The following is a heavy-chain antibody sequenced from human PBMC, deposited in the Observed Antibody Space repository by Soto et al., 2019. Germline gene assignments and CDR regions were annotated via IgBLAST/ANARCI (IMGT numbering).Heavy chain of an antibody. D-gene: IGHD6-19*01. CDR1: GFTFSSYG. V-gene: IGHV3-33*01. J-gene: IGHJ4*02. CDR2: IWYDGSNK. CDR3: ARYMGIAVAGTDY. Sequence: QVQLVESGGGVVQPGRSLRLSCAASGFTFSSYGMHWVRQAPGKGLEWVAVIWYDGSNKYYADSVKGRFTISRDNSKNTLSLQMNSLRAEDTAVYYCARYMGIAVAGTDYWGQGTLVTVSS.